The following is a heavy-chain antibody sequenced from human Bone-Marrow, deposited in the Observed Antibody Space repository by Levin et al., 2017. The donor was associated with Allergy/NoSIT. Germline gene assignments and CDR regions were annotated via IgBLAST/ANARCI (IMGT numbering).Heavy chain of an antibody. Sequence: SETLSLTCTVSGGSVSSDTSFWGWLRQPPGKGLEWIGSVFSGGSTYYNPSLNSRVSLSVDTSKNQFSLNLSSVTAADAAVYYCARAGGRSSGWVVYGMDVWGQGTTVTVSS. D-gene: IGHD6-6*01. V-gene: IGHV4-39*07. CDR1: GGSVSSDTSF. CDR2: VFSGGST. J-gene: IGHJ6*02. CDR3: ARAGGRSSGWVVYGMDV.